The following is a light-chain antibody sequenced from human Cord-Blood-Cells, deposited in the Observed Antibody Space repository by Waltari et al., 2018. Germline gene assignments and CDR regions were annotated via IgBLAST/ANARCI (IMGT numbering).Light chain of an antibody. J-gene: IGLJ3*02. Sequence: QSALTQPPSASGSPGQPVTISCTGTSSDAGGYNYVSWYQQHPGKAPTLMIHGVSKRPSGVPDRFSGSKSGNTASLTVSGLQAEDEADYYCSSYAGSNNWVFGGGTKLTVL. CDR2: GVS. CDR1: SSDAGGYNY. CDR3: SSYAGSNNWV. V-gene: IGLV2-8*01.